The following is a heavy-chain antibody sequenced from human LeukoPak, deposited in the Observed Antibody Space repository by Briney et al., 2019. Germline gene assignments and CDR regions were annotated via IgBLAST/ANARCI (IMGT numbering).Heavy chain of an antibody. J-gene: IGHJ4*02. CDR1: GFSFSVYA. D-gene: IGHD6-19*01. Sequence: GGSLRLSCAASGFSFSVYAMSWVRQAPGKGLEWVSSISGSGGRTYYTNSVKGRFTISRDNAKSSLYLQMNSLRVEDMAVYYCVRGSGWFLYWGQGTLVTVSS. V-gene: IGHV3-23*01. CDR3: VRGSGWFLY. CDR2: ISGSGGRT.